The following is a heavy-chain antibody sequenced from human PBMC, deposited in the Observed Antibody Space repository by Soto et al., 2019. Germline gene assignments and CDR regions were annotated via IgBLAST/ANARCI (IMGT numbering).Heavy chain of an antibody. CDR1: GYSFTSYG. J-gene: IGHJ3*02. Sequence: QVQLVQSGAEVKKPGASVKVSCKASGYSFTSYGITWVRQAPGQGLEWMGWISAYNGNTNYGQKFQGRVHMTTDTSTRTVYMGLGSLRSDDTAVYYCARDRSRYSDYGLDAYHIWGQGTMLTVSS. CDR2: ISAYNGNT. V-gene: IGHV1-18*01. CDR3: ARDRSRYSDYGLDAYHI. D-gene: IGHD4-17*01.